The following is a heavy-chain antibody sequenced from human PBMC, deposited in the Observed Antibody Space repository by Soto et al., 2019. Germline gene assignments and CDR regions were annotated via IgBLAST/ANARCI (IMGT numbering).Heavy chain of an antibody. J-gene: IGHJ5*02. Sequence: PSETLSLTCAVSGVSISNDDYSWSWIRQPPGKGLEWIGYIYHSGRTIYNPSLKSRVTISIDRSKDQFSLKLTSVTAADTAVYYCARSVFPWGQGTLVTVSS. CDR1: GVSISNDDYS. CDR2: IYHSGRT. V-gene: IGHV4-30-2*01. CDR3: ARSVFP.